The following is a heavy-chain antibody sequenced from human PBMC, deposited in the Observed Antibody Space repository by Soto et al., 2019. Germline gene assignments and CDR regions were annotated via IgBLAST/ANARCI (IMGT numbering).Heavy chain of an antibody. CDR1: GFSFSTHY. D-gene: IGHD3-16*01. CDR2: INRDSTVI. CDR3: LNGDYY. J-gene: IGHJ4*02. V-gene: IGHV3-48*01. Sequence: EEQLVESGGGLVQPGGSLRLSCAASGFSFSTHYMNWVRQPPGKGLEWVSSINRDSTVIKYADSVKGRFTISRDNARNSLSLQRNSLRAEDTAVYYCLNGDYYVGPGTLVTVSS.